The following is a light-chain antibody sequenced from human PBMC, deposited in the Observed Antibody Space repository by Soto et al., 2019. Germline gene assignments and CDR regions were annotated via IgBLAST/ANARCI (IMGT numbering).Light chain of an antibody. Sequence: EIVLTQSPGTLSLSPGEIATLSFSASQSVSSSYLAWYQQKPGQAPRPLIYAASRRATGIPDRFSGSGSGTDFTLTISSLQSEDFAVYYCQQYNNWPWTFGQGTKVDI. V-gene: IGKV3-20*01. CDR3: QQYNNWPWT. J-gene: IGKJ1*01. CDR2: AAS. CDR1: QSVSSSY.